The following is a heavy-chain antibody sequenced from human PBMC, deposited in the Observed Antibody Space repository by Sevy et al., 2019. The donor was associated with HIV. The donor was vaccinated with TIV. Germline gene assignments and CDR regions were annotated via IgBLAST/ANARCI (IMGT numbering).Heavy chain of an antibody. CDR3: ARDDFSNPRATVY. Sequence: SETLSLTCTVSGGSISSYFWTWIRLPLGKGLEWMGHFYYSGTTDYNPSLKSRVTISADTSKNQFSLQLRSVTAADTAVYYRARDDFSNPRATVYWGQGILVTVSS. J-gene: IGHJ4*02. V-gene: IGHV4-59*13. CDR2: FYYSGTT. D-gene: IGHD1-1*01. CDR1: GGSISSYF.